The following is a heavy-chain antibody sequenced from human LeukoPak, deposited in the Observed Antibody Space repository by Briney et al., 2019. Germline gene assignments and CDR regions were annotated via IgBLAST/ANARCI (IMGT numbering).Heavy chain of an antibody. CDR3: AKAYSGYYYYYYYGMDV. Sequence: GGSLRLSCAASGFTFSSYAMSWVRQAPGKGLEWVSAISGSGGSTYYADSVKGRFAISRDNSKNTLYLQMNSLRAEDTAVYYCAKAYSGYYYYYYYGMDVWGQGTTVTVSS. J-gene: IGHJ6*02. CDR1: GFTFSSYA. CDR2: ISGSGGST. V-gene: IGHV3-23*01. D-gene: IGHD5-12*01.